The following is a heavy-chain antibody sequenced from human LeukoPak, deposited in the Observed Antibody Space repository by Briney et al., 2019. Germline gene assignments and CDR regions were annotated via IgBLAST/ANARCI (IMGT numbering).Heavy chain of an antibody. D-gene: IGHD5-12*01. CDR2: IKSKTDGGTT. CDR3: TTSVGGYDFDY. J-gene: IGHJ4*02. CDR1: GFTFSNAW. Sequence: GGSLRLSCAASGFTFSNAWMSWVRQAPGKGLEWVGRIKSKTDGGTTDYAAPVKGRFTVSRDDSKNTLYLQMNSLKTEDTAMYYCTTSVGGYDFDYWGQGTLVTVSS. V-gene: IGHV3-15*01.